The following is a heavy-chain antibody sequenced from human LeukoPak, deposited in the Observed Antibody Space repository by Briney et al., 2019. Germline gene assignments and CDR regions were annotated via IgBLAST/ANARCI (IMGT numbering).Heavy chain of an antibody. Sequence: SETLSLTCAVYGGSFSGYYWSWIRQPPGKGLEWIGEINHSGSTNYNPSLKSRVTISVDTSKNQFSLKLSSVTAADTAVYYCARDPSPWGQGTLVTVSS. CDR2: INHSGST. CDR1: GGSFSGYY. CDR3: ARDPSP. J-gene: IGHJ5*02. V-gene: IGHV4-34*01.